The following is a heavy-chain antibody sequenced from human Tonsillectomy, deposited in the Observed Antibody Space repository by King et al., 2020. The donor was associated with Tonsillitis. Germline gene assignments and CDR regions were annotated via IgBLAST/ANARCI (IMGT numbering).Heavy chain of an antibody. CDR1: GFTVSSNY. D-gene: IGHD3-10*01. Sequence: VQLVESGGGLVQPGGSLRLSCAASGFTVSSNYMSWVRQAPGKGLEWVSVXYGGGSTYYADSXKGRFTISRDNSKTTLYLQMNSLRAEDTAVYYCARDFGSGSYXEXYYYYGMDXWGQXXXVTVSS. J-gene: IGHJ6*02. V-gene: IGHV3-66*01. CDR2: XYGGGST. CDR3: ARDFGSGSYXEXYYYYGMDX.